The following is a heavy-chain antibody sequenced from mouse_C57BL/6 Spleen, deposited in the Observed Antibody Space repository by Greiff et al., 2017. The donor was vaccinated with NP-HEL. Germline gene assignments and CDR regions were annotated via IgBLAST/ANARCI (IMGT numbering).Heavy chain of an antibody. Sequence: EVQLQESGPELVKPGDSVKISCKASGYSFTGYFMNWVMQSHGKSLEWIGRINPYNGDTFYNQKFKGKATLTVDKSSSTAHMELRSLTSEDSAVYYCARSTMVRDYAMDYWGQGTLVTVSS. CDR3: ARSTMVRDYAMDY. CDR2: INPYNGDT. J-gene: IGHJ4*01. CDR1: GYSFTGYF. V-gene: IGHV1-20*01. D-gene: IGHD2-2*01.